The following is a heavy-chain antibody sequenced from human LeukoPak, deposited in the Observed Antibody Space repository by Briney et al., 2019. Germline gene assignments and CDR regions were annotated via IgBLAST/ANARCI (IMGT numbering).Heavy chain of an antibody. CDR1: GFTFSSYW. J-gene: IGHJ4*02. V-gene: IGHV3-7*01. Sequence: GGSLRLSCAASGFTFSSYWMSWVRQAPGKGLEWVANIKQDGSEKYYVDSVKGRFTISRDNAKNSLYLQMNSLRAEDTAVYYCARVQGYCSGGSCYSGPALDYWGQGTLVTVSS. CDR2: IKQDGSEK. CDR3: ARVQGYCSGGSCYSGPALDY. D-gene: IGHD2-15*01.